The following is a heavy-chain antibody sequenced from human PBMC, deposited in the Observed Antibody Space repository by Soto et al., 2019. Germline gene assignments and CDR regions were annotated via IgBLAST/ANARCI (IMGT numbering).Heavy chain of an antibody. Sequence: QITWKVSGPTLMKPTQTLTQTCTFTGFSLSTRGEGVGWIRQPPGKALEWLTLIYWDDDKRYNPSLKSRLTITKDTSKNQVVLTMTNMDPVDTATYYCAYSSWQNFDYWGQGTLVTVSS. CDR2: IYWDDDK. V-gene: IGHV2-5*02. D-gene: IGHD2-21*01. CDR3: AYSSWQNFDY. J-gene: IGHJ4*02. CDR1: GFSLSTRGEG.